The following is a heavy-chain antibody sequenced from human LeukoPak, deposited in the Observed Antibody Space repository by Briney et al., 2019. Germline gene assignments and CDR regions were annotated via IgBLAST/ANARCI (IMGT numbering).Heavy chain of an antibody. Sequence: AASVKVSCKVSGYTLTELSMHWVRQAPGKGLEWMGGFDPEDGETIYAQKFQGRVTMTEDTSTDTAYMELSSLRSEDTAVYYCATVRRSLADYYDSSGYYQPFDYWGQGTLVTVSS. D-gene: IGHD3-22*01. V-gene: IGHV1-24*01. CDR3: ATVRRSLADYYDSSGYYQPFDY. CDR2: FDPEDGET. J-gene: IGHJ4*02. CDR1: GYTLTELS.